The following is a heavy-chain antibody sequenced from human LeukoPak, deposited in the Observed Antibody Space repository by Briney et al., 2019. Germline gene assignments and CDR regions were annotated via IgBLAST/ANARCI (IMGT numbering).Heavy chain of an antibody. Sequence: PGGSLRLSCAASGFTFSSYEMNWVRQAPGEGLEWVSYISSSGSTIYYADSVRGRFTISRDNAKNSLYLQMNSLRAEDTAVYYCARDGFGQQLGYYYYYYMDVWGKGTTVTISS. J-gene: IGHJ6*03. V-gene: IGHV3-48*03. CDR2: ISSSGSTI. CDR3: ARDGFGQQLGYYYYYYMDV. D-gene: IGHD6-13*01. CDR1: GFTFSSYE.